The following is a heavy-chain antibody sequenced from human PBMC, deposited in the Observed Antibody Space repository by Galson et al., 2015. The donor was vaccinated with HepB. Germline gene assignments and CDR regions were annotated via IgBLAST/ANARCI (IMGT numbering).Heavy chain of an antibody. CDR2: IRSKLVGGTT. CDR1: GFTFSNAW. J-gene: IGHJ4*02. CDR3: TTGDCSGGSCYVSDY. D-gene: IGHD2-15*01. Sequence: SLRLSCAASGFTFSNAWMSWVRQAPGDGLEWVGRIRSKLVGGTTDYAAPVKGRFTISRDDSKNTLYLQMNSLKTGDTAVYYCTTGDCSGGSCYVSDYWGQGTLVTVSP. V-gene: IGHV3-15*01.